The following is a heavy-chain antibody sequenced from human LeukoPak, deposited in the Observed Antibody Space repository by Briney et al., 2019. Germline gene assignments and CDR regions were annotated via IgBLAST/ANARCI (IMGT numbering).Heavy chain of an antibody. CDR1: GFTFSSYW. CDR2: INSDGSST. V-gene: IGHV3-74*01. J-gene: IGHJ4*02. CDR3: ARDHEDYFDY. Sequence: GGSLRLSCAASGFTFSSYWMHWVRQAPGKGLLWVSRINSDGSSTSYADSVKGRFTISRDNAKNTLYLQMNSLRAEDTAVYYCARDHEDYFDYWGQGTLVTVSS.